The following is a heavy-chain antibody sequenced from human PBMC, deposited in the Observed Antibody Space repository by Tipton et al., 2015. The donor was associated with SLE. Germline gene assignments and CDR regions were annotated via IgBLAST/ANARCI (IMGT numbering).Heavy chain of an antibody. CDR3: ARGDGCNFDY. CDR2: INHSGGT. Sequence: TLSLTCAVYGGSFSGYYWSWIRQPPGKGLEWIGEINHSGGTNYNPSLKSRVTISVDTSKNQFSLKLSSVTAADTAVYYCARGDGCNFDYWGQGTLVTVSS. J-gene: IGHJ4*02. V-gene: IGHV4-34*01. D-gene: IGHD5-24*01. CDR1: GGSFSGYY.